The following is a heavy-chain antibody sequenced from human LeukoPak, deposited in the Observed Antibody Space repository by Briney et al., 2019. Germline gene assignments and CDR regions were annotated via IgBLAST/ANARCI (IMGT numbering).Heavy chain of an antibody. Sequence: SETLSLTCAVYGGSFSGYYWSWIRQPPGKGLEWIGEINHSGSTNYNPSLKSRVTISVDTSKNQFSLKLSSVTAADTAVYYCARGRGWCYGSGWDYWGQGTLVTVSS. D-gene: IGHD3-10*01. CDR2: INHSGST. V-gene: IGHV4-34*01. CDR1: GGSFSGYY. CDR3: ARGRGWCYGSGWDY. J-gene: IGHJ4*02.